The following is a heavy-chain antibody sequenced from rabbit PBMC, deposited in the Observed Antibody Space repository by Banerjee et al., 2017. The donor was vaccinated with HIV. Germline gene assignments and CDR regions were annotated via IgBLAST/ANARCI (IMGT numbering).Heavy chain of an antibody. Sequence: QEQLVESGGGLVQPEGSLTLTCKASGFDFSSVAVCWVRQAPGKGLEWIACIVNGDASIYYANWVNGRFTISRSTSLKTVTLQMTSLTAADTATYFCARDPSVDDYGDSLYYFDLWGPGTLVTVS. CDR3: ARDPSVDDYGDSLYYFDL. V-gene: IGHV1S47*01. D-gene: IGHD2-1*01. CDR1: GFDFSSVA. CDR2: IVNGDASI. J-gene: IGHJ4*01.